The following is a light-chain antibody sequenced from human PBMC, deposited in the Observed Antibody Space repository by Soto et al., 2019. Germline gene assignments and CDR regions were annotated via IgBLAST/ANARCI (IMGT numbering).Light chain of an antibody. CDR3: MQALQTPWT. J-gene: IGKJ1*01. CDR2: LGS. Sequence: DIVMTQSPLSLPVTPGEPASISCRSSESLLHSNGYNYLDWYLQKPGQSPQLLIFLGSNRASGVPDRFRGSGSGTDFQLKISRVEAEDVGVYYCMQALQTPWTFGQGTKVDIK. V-gene: IGKV2-28*01. CDR1: ESLLHSNGYNY.